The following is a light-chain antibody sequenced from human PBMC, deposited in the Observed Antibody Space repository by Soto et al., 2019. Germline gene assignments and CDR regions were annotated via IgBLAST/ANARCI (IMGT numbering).Light chain of an antibody. CDR2: LEGSGSY. CDR1: SGHSSYI. Sequence: QPVLTQSSSASASLGSSVKLTCTLSSGHSSYIIAWHQQQPGKAPRYLMKLEGSGSYNKGSGVPDRFSGSSSGADRYLTMSNLQSEDEADYYCETWDSNTRVFGTGTKLTVL. CDR3: ETWDSNTRV. V-gene: IGLV4-60*03. J-gene: IGLJ1*01.